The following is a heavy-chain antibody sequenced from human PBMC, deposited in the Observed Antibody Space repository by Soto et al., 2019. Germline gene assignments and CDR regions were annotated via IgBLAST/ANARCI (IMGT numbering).Heavy chain of an antibody. J-gene: IGHJ5*02. V-gene: IGHV4-39*01. D-gene: IGHD6-19*01. CDR1: GGSISRSSSY. CDR2: IFYSGSS. Sequence: SETLSLTCTVSGGSISRSSSYWGWIRQPPGKGLEWIGNIFYSGSSYYNPSLKSRVIISVDTSKNQFSLKLSSVTAADTAVYYCARGHGGSGWYHTWFDPWGQETLVTVSS. CDR3: ARGHGGSGWYHTWFDP.